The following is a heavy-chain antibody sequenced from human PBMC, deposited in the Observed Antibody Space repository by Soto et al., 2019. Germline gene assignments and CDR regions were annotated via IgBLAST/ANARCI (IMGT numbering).Heavy chain of an antibody. CDR1: GFTFSNAW. J-gene: IGHJ6*02. D-gene: IGHD4-4*01. CDR2: IKSKTDGGTT. V-gene: IGHV3-15*07. Sequence: GGSLRLSCAASGFTFSNAWMNWVRQAPGKGLEWVGRIKSKTDGGTTDYAAPVKGRFTISRDDSKNTLYLQMNSLKTEDTAVYYCTLDYSNYQTDYYYYYGMDVWGQGTTVTVSS. CDR3: TLDYSNYQTDYYYYYGMDV.